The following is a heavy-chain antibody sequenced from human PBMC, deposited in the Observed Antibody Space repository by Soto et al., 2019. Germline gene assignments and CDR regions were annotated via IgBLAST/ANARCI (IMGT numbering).Heavy chain of an antibody. Sequence: PSETLSLTCTVSGGSISSGGYYWSWIRQHPGKGLEWIGYIYYSGSTYYNPSLKSRVTISVDTSKNQFSLKLSSVTAADTAVYYCARVSTVTTEVDYWGQGTLVTVSS. CDR2: IYYSGST. V-gene: IGHV4-31*03. J-gene: IGHJ4*02. CDR1: GGSISSGGYY. D-gene: IGHD4-17*01. CDR3: ARVSTVTTEVDY.